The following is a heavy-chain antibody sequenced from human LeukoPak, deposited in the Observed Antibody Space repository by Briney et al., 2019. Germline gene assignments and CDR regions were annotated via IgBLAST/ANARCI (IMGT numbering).Heavy chain of an antibody. Sequence: SETLSLTCTGSGGSISSGSYYWSWIRQPAGKGLERIGRIYTSGSTNYNPSLKSRVTISVDTSKNQFSLKLSSVTAADTAVYYCARDVEHYYDSSGFDYWGQGTLVTASS. CDR2: IYTSGST. V-gene: IGHV4-61*02. J-gene: IGHJ4*02. CDR3: ARDVEHYYDSSGFDY. CDR1: GGSISSGSYY. D-gene: IGHD3-22*01.